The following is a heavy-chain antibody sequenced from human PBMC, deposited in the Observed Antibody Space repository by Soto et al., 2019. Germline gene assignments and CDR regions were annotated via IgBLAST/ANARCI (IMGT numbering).Heavy chain of an antibody. Sequence: EVQLVESGGGLVQPGGSLRLSCAASGFTFSSYWMYWVRQAPGKGLVWVSRTNSDGSDTSYADSVKGRFTISRDNAKNTLYLQMSSLRAEDTAVYYCARDRGWYLFDYWGQGTLVTVSS. D-gene: IGHD6-19*01. CDR1: GFTFSSYW. CDR3: ARDRGWYLFDY. V-gene: IGHV3-74*01. CDR2: TNSDGSDT. J-gene: IGHJ4*02.